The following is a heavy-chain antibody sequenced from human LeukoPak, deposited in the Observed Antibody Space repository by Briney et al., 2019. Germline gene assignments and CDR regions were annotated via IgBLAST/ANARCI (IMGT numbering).Heavy chain of an antibody. J-gene: IGHJ5*02. CDR1: GYTFTNYY. Sequence: EASVKVSCKASGYTFTNYYVHWVRQAPGQGLEWMGVINPSGGSTNYAQKFQGRVTMTRDTSTSTVYMELSSLRSEDTAVYYCARDSTVTTFRGCVDPWGQGTLVTVSS. CDR3: ARDSTVTTFRGCVDP. CDR2: INPSGGST. V-gene: IGHV1-46*01. D-gene: IGHD4-17*01.